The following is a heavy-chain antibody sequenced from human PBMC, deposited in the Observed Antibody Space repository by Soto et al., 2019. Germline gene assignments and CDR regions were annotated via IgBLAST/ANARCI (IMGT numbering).Heavy chain of an antibody. CDR2: IYYSGST. CDR1: GGSISSSSYY. Sequence: SETLSLTCTVSGGSISSSSYYWGWIRQPPGKGLEWIGSIYYSGSTYYNPSLKSRVTISVDTSKNQFSLKLSSVTAADTAVYYCARHLAVAGLSVRLTHFDYWGQGTLVTVSS. V-gene: IGHV4-39*01. J-gene: IGHJ4*02. CDR3: ARHLAVAGLSVRLTHFDY. D-gene: IGHD6-19*01.